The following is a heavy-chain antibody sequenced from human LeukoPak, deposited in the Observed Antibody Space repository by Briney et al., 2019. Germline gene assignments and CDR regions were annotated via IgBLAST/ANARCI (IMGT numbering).Heavy chain of an antibody. CDR3: ARDRWIWDDAFDI. CDR2: IYHSGST. V-gene: IGHV4-59*01. CDR1: GGSISSYY. J-gene: IGHJ3*02. D-gene: IGHD5-12*01. Sequence: SETLSLTCTVSGGSISSYYWSWIRQPPGKGLEWIGYIYHSGSTNYNPSLKSRVTISVDTSKNQFSLKLSSVTAADTAVYYCARDRWIWDDAFDIWGQGTMVTVSS.